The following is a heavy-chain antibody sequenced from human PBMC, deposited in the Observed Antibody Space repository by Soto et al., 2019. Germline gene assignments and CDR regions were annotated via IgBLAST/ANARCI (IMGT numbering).Heavy chain of an antibody. D-gene: IGHD6-19*01. CDR2: IDPSDSYT. Sequence: PGEALKISCKGCGYSFTSYWSSWVRQMPGKGLEWMVRIDPSDSYTNYSPSLQGHVTISADKSISTAYLQWSRLQASDTAMYYCARQPPAVAGIYYYYHRLEGWGQGTPVTVSS. V-gene: IGHV5-10-1*01. CDR3: ARQPPAVAGIYYYYHRLEG. CDR1: GYSFTSYW. J-gene: IGHJ6*02.